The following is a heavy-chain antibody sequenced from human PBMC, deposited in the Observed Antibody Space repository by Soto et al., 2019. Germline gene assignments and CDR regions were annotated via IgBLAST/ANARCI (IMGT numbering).Heavy chain of an antibody. D-gene: IGHD1-1*01. J-gene: IGHJ4*02. V-gene: IGHV3-48*02. CDR3: TRVRQLGLDY. CDR2: ISSGSSTI. CDR1: GFTFSSYS. Sequence: EVQLVDSGGGLVQPGGSLRLTCAAPGFTFSSYSMIWVRQAPGKGLEWVSYISSGSSTIYYADSVKGRFTVSRDNAKNSLYLQMNSLRDEDTAVYYCTRVRQLGLDYWGQGTLVTVSS.